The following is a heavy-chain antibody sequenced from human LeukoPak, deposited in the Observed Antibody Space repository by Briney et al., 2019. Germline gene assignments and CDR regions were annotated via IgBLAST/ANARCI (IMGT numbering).Heavy chain of an antibody. CDR1: GFTFSSYE. Sequence: SGGYLRLSCAASGFTFSSYEMNWVRQAPGKGLEWVSYISSSGSTIYYADSVKGRFTISRDNAKNSLYLQMNSLRAEDTAVYYCVSFLRGYGDYYFDYWGQGTLVTVSS. V-gene: IGHV3-48*03. CDR2: ISSSGSTI. D-gene: IGHD4-17*01. J-gene: IGHJ4*02. CDR3: VSFLRGYGDYYFDY.